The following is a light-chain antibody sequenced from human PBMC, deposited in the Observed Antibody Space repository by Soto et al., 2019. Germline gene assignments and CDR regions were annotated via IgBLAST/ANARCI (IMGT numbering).Light chain of an antibody. V-gene: IGLV2-14*01. CDR2: EVN. CDR3: ASYTISSTRV. J-gene: IGLJ3*02. CDR1: NSDVGAYNY. Sequence: QSALTQPASVSGSPGQSITISCTGSNSDVGAYNYVSWYQQHPGKAPKLIIYEVNNRPSGXSHRFSGSKSGNTASLTISGLQADDEADYYCASYTISSTRVFGGGTKLTVL.